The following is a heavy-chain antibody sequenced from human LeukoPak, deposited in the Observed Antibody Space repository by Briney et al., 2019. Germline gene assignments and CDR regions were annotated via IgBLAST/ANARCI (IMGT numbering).Heavy chain of an antibody. Sequence: SETLSLTCTVSGGSISSYYWSWIRQPAGKGLEWIGRIYTSGSTNYNPSLKSRVTISVDTSKNQFSLKLSSVTAADTAVYYCARDPGEYDFWSGYPAQNWFDPWGQGTLVTVSS. J-gene: IGHJ5*02. CDR2: IYTSGST. CDR1: GGSISSYY. CDR3: ARDPGEYDFWSGYPAQNWFDP. V-gene: IGHV4-4*07. D-gene: IGHD3-3*01.